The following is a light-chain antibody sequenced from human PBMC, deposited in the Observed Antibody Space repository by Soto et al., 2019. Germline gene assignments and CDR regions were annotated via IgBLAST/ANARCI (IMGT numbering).Light chain of an antibody. CDR1: RSISNW. CDR3: QQYNAFSRT. CDR2: KAS. Sequence: DIQMTQSPSTLSASVGDRVTITCRASRSISNWLAWYQQKPGNSPKLLIYKASTLESGVPSRFSGSGYGTEFNVTISGLQPDDFATYYCQQYNAFSRTFGQGTKLQIQ. J-gene: IGKJ2*01. V-gene: IGKV1-5*03.